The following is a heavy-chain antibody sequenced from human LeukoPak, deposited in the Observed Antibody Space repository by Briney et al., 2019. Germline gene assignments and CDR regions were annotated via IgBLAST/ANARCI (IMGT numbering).Heavy chain of an antibody. CDR3: ARVKADYDFWSGYYPAQYYFDY. CDR1: GGSISSYY. V-gene: IGHV4-59*01. D-gene: IGHD3-3*01. CDR2: IYYSGST. Sequence: ASETLSLTCTVSGGSISSYYWSWIRQPPGKGLEWIGYIYYSGSTNYNPSLKSRVTISVDTSKNQFSLKLSSVTAADTAVYYCARVKADYDFWSGYYPAQYYFDYWGQGTLVTVPS. J-gene: IGHJ4*02.